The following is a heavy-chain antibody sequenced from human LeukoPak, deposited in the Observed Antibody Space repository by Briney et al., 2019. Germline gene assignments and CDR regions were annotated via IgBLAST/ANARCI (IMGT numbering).Heavy chain of an antibody. J-gene: IGHJ4*02. D-gene: IGHD6-13*01. CDR2: IYYSGST. V-gene: IGHV4-39*01. Sequence: SETLSLTCTVSGGSISSSSYYWGWIRQPPGKGLEWIGSIYYSGSTYYNPSLKSRVTISVDTSKNQFSLKLSSVTAADTAVYYCASRIAAAGTGIDYWGQGTLVTVSS. CDR1: GGSISSSSYY. CDR3: ASRIAAAGTGIDY.